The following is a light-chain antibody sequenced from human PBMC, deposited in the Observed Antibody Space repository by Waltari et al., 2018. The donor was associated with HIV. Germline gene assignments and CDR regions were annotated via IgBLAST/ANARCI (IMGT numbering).Light chain of an antibody. CDR3: AAWDDSLRGVV. J-gene: IGLJ2*01. CDR1: SSTLARNY. CDR2: RNN. Sequence: QSVLTQPPSASGTPGQRVTISCSGSSSTLARNYVHWYQQLPGTTPKLLIYRNNQRPSGVPDRFSGSKSGTSASLAISGLRSEHEADYYCAAWDDSLRGVVFGGGTKLTVL. V-gene: IGLV1-47*01.